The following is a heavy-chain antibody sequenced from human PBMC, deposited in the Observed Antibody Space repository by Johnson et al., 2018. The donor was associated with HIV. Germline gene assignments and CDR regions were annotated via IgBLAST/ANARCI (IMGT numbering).Heavy chain of an antibody. CDR3: AKGAYYDSSGPPAFDI. CDR2: LSYDGSKK. J-gene: IGHJ3*02. Sequence: QVQLVESGGGVVQPGTSLRLSCAASKFSFSGYAMHWVRQAPGEGLEWVAVLSYDGSKKFYADSVKGRFTISRDNSKNTLYLQMNSLRAEDTAVYYCAKGAYYDSSGPPAFDIWGQGTMVTVSS. CDR1: KFSFSGYA. D-gene: IGHD3-22*01. V-gene: IGHV3-30*04.